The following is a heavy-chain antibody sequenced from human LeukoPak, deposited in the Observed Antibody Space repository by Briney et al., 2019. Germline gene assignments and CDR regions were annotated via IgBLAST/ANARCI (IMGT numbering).Heavy chain of an antibody. V-gene: IGHV3-11*01. J-gene: IGHJ4*02. Sequence: PGGSLRLSCAASGFRFSDYHMNWIRQAPGKGLEWVAHISSSGITRYYADSMRGRFTISRDNAKNSLSLQLNGLRAEDMAVYYCARLGGTYFDYWGQGVLVTVSS. CDR2: ISSSGITR. D-gene: IGHD1-26*01. CDR1: GFRFSDYH. CDR3: ARLGGTYFDY.